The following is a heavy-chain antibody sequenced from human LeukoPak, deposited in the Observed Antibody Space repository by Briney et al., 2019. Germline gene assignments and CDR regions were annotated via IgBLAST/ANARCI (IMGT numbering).Heavy chain of an antibody. CDR1: GYTFTGYY. V-gene: IGHV1-2*02. Sequence: ASVKVSCKASGYTFTGYYMHWVRQAPGQGLEWMGWINPNSGGTNYAQKFQGRVTMTRDTSISTAYMELSRLRSDDTAVYYCARVQITISPRDNWFDPWGQGTLVTVSS. D-gene: IGHD3-9*01. CDR2: INPNSGGT. J-gene: IGHJ5*02. CDR3: ARVQITISPRDNWFDP.